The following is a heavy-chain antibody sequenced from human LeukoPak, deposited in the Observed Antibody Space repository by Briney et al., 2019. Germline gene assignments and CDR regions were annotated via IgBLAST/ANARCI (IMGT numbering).Heavy chain of an antibody. V-gene: IGHV3-7*03. CDR1: GLTFSSYW. D-gene: IGHD6-13*01. Sequence: GGSLSLSCAASGLTFSSYWMSWIRQAPGKGLEWVAKINHSGSEKYSVDSMRGRFTISTDNAKNSLYLQMNSLRAEDTAVYYCARGALVIAAAGIDFDYGGQGTLVTVSS. CDR2: INHSGSEK. J-gene: IGHJ4*02. CDR3: ARGALVIAAAGIDFDY.